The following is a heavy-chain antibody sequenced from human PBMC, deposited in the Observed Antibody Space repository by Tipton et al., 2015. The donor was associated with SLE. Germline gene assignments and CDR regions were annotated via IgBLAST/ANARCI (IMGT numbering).Heavy chain of an antibody. CDR1: GGAISSDSHY. CDR3: ARERLLWPRGNFDI. D-gene: IGHD3-10*01. Sequence: LRLSCTVSGGAISSDSHYWTWIRPPAGKGLEWIGRFYTPGNNHSNPSLKSRVTMSVDTSKNQFSLQLSSVTVADTAVYYCARERLLWPRGNFDIWGQGLMVTVSA. V-gene: IGHV4-61*02. J-gene: IGHJ3*02. CDR2: FYTPGNN.